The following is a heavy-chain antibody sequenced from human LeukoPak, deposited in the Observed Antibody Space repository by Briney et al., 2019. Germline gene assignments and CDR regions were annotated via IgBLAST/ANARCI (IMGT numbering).Heavy chain of an antibody. V-gene: IGHV4-59*08. Sequence: SETLSLTCTVSGGSISSYYWSWIRQPPGKGLEWIGYIYYSGSTNYNPSLKSRVTISVDTSKNQFSLKLSSVTAADTAVYYCAIGYYDSSGYYVWGQGTMVTVSS. D-gene: IGHD3-22*01. CDR2: IYYSGST. CDR1: GGSISSYY. CDR3: AIGYYDSSGYYV. J-gene: IGHJ3*01.